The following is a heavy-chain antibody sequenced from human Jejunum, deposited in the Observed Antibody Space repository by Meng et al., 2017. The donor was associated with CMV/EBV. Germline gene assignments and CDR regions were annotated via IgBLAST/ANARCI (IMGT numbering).Heavy chain of an antibody. CDR2: ISSSSRYI. V-gene: IGHV3-21*01. CDR1: GLNVSSNY. Sequence: EVQLEESGGGLIQPGGSLRLSCRVSGLNVSSNYMTWVRQAPGKGLEWVSSISSSSRYINYADSVKGRFTISRDNAKNSLYLQMNSLRVEDTAIYYCARDIDHWGQGTLVTVSS. J-gene: IGHJ5*02. CDR3: ARDIDH.